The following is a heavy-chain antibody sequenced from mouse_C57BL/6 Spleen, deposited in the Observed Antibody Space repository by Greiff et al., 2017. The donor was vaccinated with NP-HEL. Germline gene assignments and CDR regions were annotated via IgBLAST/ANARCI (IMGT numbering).Heavy chain of an antibody. CDR2: IDPENGDT. CDR1: GFNIKDDY. V-gene: IGHV14-4*01. J-gene: IGHJ2*01. D-gene: IGHD1-1*01. Sequence: VQLQQSGAELVRPGASVKLSCTASGFNIKDDYMHWVKQRPEQGLEWIGWIDPENGDTEYASKFQGKATITADTSSNTAYLQLSSLTSEDTAVYYCTTDGSSFLDYWGQGTTLTVSS. CDR3: TTDGSSFLDY.